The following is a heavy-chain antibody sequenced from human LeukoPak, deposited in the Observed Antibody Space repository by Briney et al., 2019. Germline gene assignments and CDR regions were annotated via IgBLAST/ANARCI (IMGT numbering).Heavy chain of an antibody. Sequence: PSETLSLTCAVYGGSFSGYYWGWIRQPPGKGLEWIGEINHSGSTNYNPSLKSRVTISVDTSKNQFSLKLSSVTAADTAVYYCARGPYCSGGSCYSWVDYWGQGTLVTVSS. J-gene: IGHJ4*02. V-gene: IGHV4-34*01. D-gene: IGHD2-15*01. CDR1: GGSFSGYY. CDR2: INHSGST. CDR3: ARGPYCSGGSCYSWVDY.